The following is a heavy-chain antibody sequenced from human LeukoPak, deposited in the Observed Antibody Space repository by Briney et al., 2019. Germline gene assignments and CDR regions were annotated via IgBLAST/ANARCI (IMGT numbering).Heavy chain of an antibody. D-gene: IGHD3-10*01. V-gene: IGHV1-69*13. CDR1: GYTFTGYY. J-gene: IGHJ4*02. CDR2: IIPIFGTA. Sequence: SVKVSCKASGYTFTGYYMHWVRQAPGQGLEWMGGIIPIFGTANYAQKFQGRVTITADESTSTAYMELSSLRSEDTAVYYCASMVRGVHLYYFDYWGQGTLVTVSS. CDR3: ASMVRGVHLYYFDY.